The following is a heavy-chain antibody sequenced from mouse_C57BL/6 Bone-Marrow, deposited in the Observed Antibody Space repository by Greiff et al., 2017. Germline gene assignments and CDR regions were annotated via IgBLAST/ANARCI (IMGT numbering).Heavy chain of an antibody. V-gene: IGHV14-4*01. D-gene: IGHD1-1*01. Sequence: EVQLQQSGAELVRPGASVKLSWTASGFNIKDDYMHWVKQRPEQGLEWIGWIDPENGDTEYASKFQGKATITADTSSNTAYLQLSSLTSEDTAVYYCTPITTVVATDYWGQGTTLTVSS. J-gene: IGHJ2*01. CDR3: TPITTVVATDY. CDR2: IDPENGDT. CDR1: GFNIKDDY.